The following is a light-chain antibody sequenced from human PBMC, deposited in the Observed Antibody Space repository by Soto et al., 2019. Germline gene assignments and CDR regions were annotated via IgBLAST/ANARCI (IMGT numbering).Light chain of an antibody. CDR1: QSVRSTN. V-gene: IGKV3-20*01. J-gene: IGKJ5*01. Sequence: EIVLTQSPGTLSLSPGERATLSCRSSQSVRSTNVAWYQQKPGQAPRLLMYGASSRAPGIPDRFRGSGSGTDFTLTISRLEPEDFAVYYCQQYGSSPSITFGQGTRLEIK. CDR2: GAS. CDR3: QQYGSSPSIT.